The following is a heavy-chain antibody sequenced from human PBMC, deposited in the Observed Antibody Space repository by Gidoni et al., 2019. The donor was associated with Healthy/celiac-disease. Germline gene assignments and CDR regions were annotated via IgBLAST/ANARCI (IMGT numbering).Heavy chain of an antibody. V-gene: IGHV1-69*04. CDR2: IILILGIA. J-gene: IGHJ4*02. CDR3: ARDRLIGQWLPRDFDY. Sequence: QVQLVQSGAEVKKPGSSVKVSCKASGGTFSSYAISWVRQAPGQGLEWMGRIILILGIANYAQKFQGRVTITADKSTSTAYMELSSLRSEDTAVYYCARDRLIGQWLPRDFDYWGQGTLVTVSS. D-gene: IGHD6-19*01. CDR1: GGTFSSYA.